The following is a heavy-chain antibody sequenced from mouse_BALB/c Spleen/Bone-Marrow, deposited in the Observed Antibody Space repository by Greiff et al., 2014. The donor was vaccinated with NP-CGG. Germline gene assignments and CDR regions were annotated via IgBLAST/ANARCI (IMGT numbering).Heavy chain of an antibody. D-gene: IGHD2-3*01. J-gene: IGHJ2*01. CDR1: GYAFTDSL. CDR2: INPGSGST. Sequence: QVQLKQSGAELVRPGTSVKVSCKASGYAFTDSLMEWLKQRPGQGLEWIGVINPGSGSTNYNEKFKDKATLTADKSSSTAYMQLSSLTSDDSAVYFCARYDGYFDYWGQGTILTVSS. CDR3: ARYDGYFDY. V-gene: IGHV1-54*01.